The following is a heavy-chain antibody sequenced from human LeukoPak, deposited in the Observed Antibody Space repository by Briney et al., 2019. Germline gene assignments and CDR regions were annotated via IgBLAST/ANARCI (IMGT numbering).Heavy chain of an antibody. Sequence: PSQTLSLTCTVSGGSISSGSYYWSWIRQPAGKGLEWIGRIYTSGSTNYNPSLKSRVTISVDTSKNQFSLKLSSVTAADTAVYYCARGNTAPFDYWGQGTLVTVSS. CDR1: GGSISSGSYY. CDR3: ARGNTAPFDY. CDR2: IYTSGST. V-gene: IGHV4-61*02. J-gene: IGHJ4*02. D-gene: IGHD5-18*01.